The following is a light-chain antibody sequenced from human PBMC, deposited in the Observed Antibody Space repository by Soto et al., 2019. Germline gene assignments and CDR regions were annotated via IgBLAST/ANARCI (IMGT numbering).Light chain of an antibody. Sequence: DVVMTQSPPSLPVSLGQPASISCRSSQSLLSSYGDTLLDWFHQRPGQSPRRLVHAVFKRDSGVPDRFGGSGSDTNFTLKISRVEAEDVGIYHCMQYTHWPHTFGGGTKVDIK. CDR2: AVF. CDR3: MQYTHWPHT. V-gene: IGKV2-30*01. J-gene: IGKJ4*01. CDR1: QSLLSSYGDTL.